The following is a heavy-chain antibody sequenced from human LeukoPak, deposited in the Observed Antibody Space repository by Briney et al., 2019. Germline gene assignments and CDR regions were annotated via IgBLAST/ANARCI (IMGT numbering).Heavy chain of an antibody. V-gene: IGHV1-69*05. CDR1: GGTFSSYA. CDR2: IIPIFGTA. Sequence: SVKVSCKASGGTFSSYAISWVRQAPGQGLEWMGRIIPIFGTANYAQKFQGRVTITTDESTSTAYMELSSLRSEDTAVYYCARNSAGARGYFDYWGQGTLVTVSS. D-gene: IGHD1-26*01. J-gene: IGHJ4*02. CDR3: ARNSAGARGYFDY.